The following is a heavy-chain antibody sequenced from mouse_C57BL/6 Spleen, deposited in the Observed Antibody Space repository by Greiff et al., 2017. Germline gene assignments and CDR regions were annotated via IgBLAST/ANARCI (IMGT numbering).Heavy chain of an antibody. J-gene: IGHJ2*01. D-gene: IGHD2-4*01. CDR2: IDPENGDT. Sequence: EVKLMESGAELVRPGASVKLSCTASGFNIKDDYMHWVKQRPEQGLEWIGWIDPENGDTEYASKFQGKATITADTSSNTAYLQLSSLTSEDTAVYYCTTCRDYDPLLYYFDYWGQGTTLTVSS. CDR3: TTCRDYDPLLYYFDY. CDR1: GFNIKDDY. V-gene: IGHV14-4*01.